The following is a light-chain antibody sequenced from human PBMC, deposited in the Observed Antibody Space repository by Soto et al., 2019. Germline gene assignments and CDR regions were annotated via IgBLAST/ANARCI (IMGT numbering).Light chain of an antibody. J-gene: IGKJ4*01. CDR2: GAS. V-gene: IGKV3D-15*01. CDR1: QSVNIN. CDR3: QQYKDWPPLT. Sequence: EIVMTQSPVTLSASPGERVTLSCRASQSVNINLAWYQQRPGQAPRVLIYGASNRASGIPDRFSGSGSGTDFTLTISSLEPDDFARYYCQQYKDWPPLTFGGGTSVEIK.